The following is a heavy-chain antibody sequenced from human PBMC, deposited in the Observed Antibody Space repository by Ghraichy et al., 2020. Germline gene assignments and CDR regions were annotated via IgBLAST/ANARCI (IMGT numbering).Heavy chain of an antibody. V-gene: IGHV4-38-2*02. Sequence: SETLSLTCAVSGYSITSGYYWGWIRQPPGKGLEWIGNIYHTGTNNFNPSLKSRVTISVDTSKNEVSLKLSSVTAADTAVYYCARERIYGSGIRLPDPWGQGTLVTVSS. J-gene: IGHJ5*02. CDR1: GYSITSGYY. D-gene: IGHD3-10*01. CDR3: ARERIYGSGIRLPDP. CDR2: IYHTGTN.